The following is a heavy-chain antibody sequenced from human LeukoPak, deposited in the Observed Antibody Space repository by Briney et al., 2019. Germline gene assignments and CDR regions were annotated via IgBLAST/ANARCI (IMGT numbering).Heavy chain of an antibody. CDR1: GGSISSYY. J-gene: IGHJ4*02. CDR2: IYYSGST. D-gene: IGHD3-10*01. Sequence: SETLSLTCTVSGGSISSYYWSWIRQPPGKGLEWIGYIYYSGSTNYNPSLKSRVTMSVDTSKNQFSLKLSSVTAADTAVYYCARDAYYYGSGSPYYFDSWGQGTLVTVSS. CDR3: ARDAYYYGSGSPYYFDS. V-gene: IGHV4-59*12.